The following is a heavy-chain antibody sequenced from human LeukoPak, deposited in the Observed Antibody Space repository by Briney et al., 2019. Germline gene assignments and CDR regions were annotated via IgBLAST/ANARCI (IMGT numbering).Heavy chain of an antibody. V-gene: IGHV4-59*12. D-gene: IGHD4-17*01. CDR2: IYYSGST. CDR3: ARDRGEYGDYALDY. CDR1: GGSISSYY. Sequence: SETLSLTCTVSGGSISSYYWSWIRQPPGKGLEWIGYIYYSGSTNYNPSLKSRVTISVDTSKNQFSLKLNSVTAADTAVYFCARDRGEYGDYALDYWGQGTLGIVSS. J-gene: IGHJ4*02.